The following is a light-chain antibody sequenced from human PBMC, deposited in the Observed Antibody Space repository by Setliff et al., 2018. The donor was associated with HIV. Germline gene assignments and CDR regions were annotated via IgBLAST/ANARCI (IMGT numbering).Light chain of an antibody. V-gene: IGLV2-14*03. Sequence: QSALTQPASVSGSPGQSITISCTGTSSDVGGYNYVSWYQQHPGKAPKLMIYDVSNRPSGVSNRFSGSKSGNTAFLIISGLQPEDEADYYCSSYTNTPLYVFGTGTKVTVL. CDR1: SSDVGGYNY. CDR3: SSYTNTPLYV. CDR2: DVS. J-gene: IGLJ1*01.